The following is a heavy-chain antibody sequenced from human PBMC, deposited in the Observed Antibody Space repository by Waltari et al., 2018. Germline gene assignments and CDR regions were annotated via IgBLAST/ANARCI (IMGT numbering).Heavy chain of an antibody. CDR3: ARRTSANWYSSGWYYFDY. Sequence: QVQLVQSGAEVKKPGASVKVSCKASGYTFTSYDINWVRQATGQGLEWMGWMNPNSGNTGYAQKFQGRVTMTRNTSISTAYMELSSLRSEDTAVYYCARRTSANWYSSGWYYFDYWGQGTLVTVSS. D-gene: IGHD6-19*01. J-gene: IGHJ4*02. CDR1: GYTFTSYD. V-gene: IGHV1-8*01. CDR2: MNPNSGNT.